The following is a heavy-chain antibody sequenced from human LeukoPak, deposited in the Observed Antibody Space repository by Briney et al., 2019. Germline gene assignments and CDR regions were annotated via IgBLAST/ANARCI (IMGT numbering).Heavy chain of an antibody. CDR1: GFTFSSYG. J-gene: IGHJ6*03. V-gene: IGHV3-23*01. D-gene: IGHD6-19*01. CDR2: ISGSGGST. CDR3: AKSPRARAAGFHYYYYYMDV. Sequence: GGSLRLSCAASGFTFSSYGMSWVRQAPGKGLEWVSAISGSGGSTYYADSVKGRFTISRDNSKNTLYLQMNSLRAEDTAVYYCAKSPRARAAGFHYYYYYMDVWGKGTTVTISS.